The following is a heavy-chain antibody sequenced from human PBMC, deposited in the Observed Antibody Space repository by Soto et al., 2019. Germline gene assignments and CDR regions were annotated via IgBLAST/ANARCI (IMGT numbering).Heavy chain of an antibody. D-gene: IGHD2-2*01. V-gene: IGHV3-11*01. CDR1: GFTFSDYY. CDR3: AREGYCSSTSCLYYYYYYMDV. J-gene: IGHJ6*03. Sequence: GGSLRLSCAASGFTFSDYYMSWIRQAPGKGLEWVSYISSSGSTIYYADSVKGRFTISRDNAKNSLYLQMNSLRAEDTAVYYCAREGYCSSTSCLYYYYYYMDVWGKGTTVTVSS. CDR2: ISSSGSTI.